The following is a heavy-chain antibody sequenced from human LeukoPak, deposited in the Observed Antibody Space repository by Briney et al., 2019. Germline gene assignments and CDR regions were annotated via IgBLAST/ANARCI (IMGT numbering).Heavy chain of an antibody. D-gene: IGHD2-2*01. CDR2: IYYSGST. CDR3: AITGYCSSTSCYVLDY. CDR1: GGSISSYY. Sequence: SETLSLTCTVSGGSISSYYWSWIRQPPGKGLVWIGYIYYSGSTNYNPSLKSRVTISVDTSKNQFSLKLSSVTAADTAVYYCAITGYCSSTSCYVLDYWGQGTLVTVSS. J-gene: IGHJ4*02. V-gene: IGHV4-59*08.